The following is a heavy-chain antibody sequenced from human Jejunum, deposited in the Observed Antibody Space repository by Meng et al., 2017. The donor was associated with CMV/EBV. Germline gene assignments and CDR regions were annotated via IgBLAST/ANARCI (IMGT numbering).Heavy chain of an antibody. V-gene: IGHV5-51*01. CDR1: GYPFSDYW. D-gene: IGHD2-8*01. J-gene: IGHJ4*02. CDR2: IYPGDSDT. Sequence: KAAGYPFSDYWIGWVRQVPGKGLEWMGIIYPGDSDTRYRPSFEGHVTISADKSINTAYLRWSSLQASDTAMYYCARLRLSNGNGDHWGQGTLVTVSS. CDR3: ARLRLSNGNGDH.